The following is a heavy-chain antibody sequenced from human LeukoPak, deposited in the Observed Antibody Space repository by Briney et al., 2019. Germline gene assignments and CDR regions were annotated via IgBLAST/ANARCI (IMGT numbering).Heavy chain of an antibody. Sequence: TPGGSLRLSCAASGFTFSDAWMSWVRQAPGKGLEWVGRIKSKTDGGTTDYAAPVKGRFTISRDDSKNTLYLQMNSLRAEDTAVYYCAKGQLRGNPAYYFDYWGQGTLVTVSS. D-gene: IGHD4-23*01. V-gene: IGHV3-15*01. J-gene: IGHJ4*02. CDR3: AKGQLRGNPAYYFDY. CDR2: IKSKTDGGTT. CDR1: GFTFSDAW.